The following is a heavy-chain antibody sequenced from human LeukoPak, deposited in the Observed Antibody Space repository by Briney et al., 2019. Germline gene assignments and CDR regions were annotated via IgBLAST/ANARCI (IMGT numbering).Heavy chain of an antibody. D-gene: IGHD6-19*01. Sequence: SVKVSCKASGGTFSSYAISWVRQAPGQGLEWMGGIIPIFGTANYAQKLQGRVTMSTDTSTGTAYMELRSLRSDDTAVYYCARRVAVARRDAFDIWGQGTMVTVSS. CDR1: GGTFSSYA. CDR3: ARRVAVARRDAFDI. J-gene: IGHJ3*02. V-gene: IGHV1-69*05. CDR2: IIPIFGTA.